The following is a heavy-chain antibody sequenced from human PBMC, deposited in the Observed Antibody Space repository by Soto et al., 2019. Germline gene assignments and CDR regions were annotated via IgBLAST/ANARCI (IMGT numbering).Heavy chain of an antibody. CDR2: INPNSGGT. Sequence: QVQLVQSGAEVKKPGASVKVSCKASGYTFTGYYMHWVRQAPGQGLEWMGWINPNSGGTNYAQKFQGRVTMTRDTSISTAYMELGRLRSDDTAVYYCARVIAAAGTRYYYGMDVWGQGTTVTVSS. V-gene: IGHV1-2*02. J-gene: IGHJ6*02. CDR3: ARVIAAAGTRYYYGMDV. D-gene: IGHD6-13*01. CDR1: GYTFTGYY.